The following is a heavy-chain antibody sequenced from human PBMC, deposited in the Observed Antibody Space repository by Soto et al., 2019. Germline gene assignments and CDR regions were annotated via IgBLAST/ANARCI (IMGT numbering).Heavy chain of an antibody. CDR3: ASSRNYDVWSGPPLSSPLDY. CDR1: GGTFSSYA. V-gene: IGHV1-69*01. D-gene: IGHD3-3*01. J-gene: IGHJ4*02. CDR2: IIAIFGTA. Sequence: QVQLVQSGAEVKKPGSSVKVSCKASGGTFSSYAISWVRQAPGQGLEWMGGIIAIFGTANYAQKFQGRVTITADESTSTAYMELGSLRPEDTAVDYSASSRNYDVWSGPPLSSPLDYWGQGTLVTVSS.